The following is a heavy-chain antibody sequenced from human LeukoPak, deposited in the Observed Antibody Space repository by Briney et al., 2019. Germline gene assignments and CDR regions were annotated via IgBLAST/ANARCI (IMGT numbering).Heavy chain of an antibody. V-gene: IGHV3-7*01. J-gene: IGHJ5*02. CDR3: ARRNLWYSSGWNSKNWFDP. Sequence: PGGSLRLSCAASGFTFSSYWMTWVRQAPGKGLEWVANIKQDGSEQYYEDSVKGRFTISRDNARNSLYLQMNSLRAADTAVYYCARRNLWYSSGWNSKNWFDPWGQGTLVTVSS. D-gene: IGHD6-19*01. CDR1: GFTFSSYW. CDR2: IKQDGSEQ.